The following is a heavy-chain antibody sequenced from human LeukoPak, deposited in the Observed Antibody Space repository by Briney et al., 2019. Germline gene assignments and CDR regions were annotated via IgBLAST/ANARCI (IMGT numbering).Heavy chain of an antibody. CDR1: GGSISSGDYY. J-gene: IGHJ3*02. CDR2: IYYSGST. V-gene: IGHV4-30-4*08. CDR3: ARGDYYDSSGYLGGNGAFDI. Sequence: PSQTLSLTCTVSGGSISSGDYYWSWIRQPPGKGLEWIGYIYYSGSTYYNPSLKSRVTISVDTSKNQFSLKLSSVTAADTAVYYCARGDYYDSSGYLGGNGAFDIWGQGTMVTVSS. D-gene: IGHD3-22*01.